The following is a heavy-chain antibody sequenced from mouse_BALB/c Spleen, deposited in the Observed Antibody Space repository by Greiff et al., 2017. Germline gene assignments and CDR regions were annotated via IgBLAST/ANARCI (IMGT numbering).Heavy chain of an antibody. Sequence: VQLQQSGAELVKPGASVKLSCTASGFNIKDTYMHWVKQRPEQGLEWIGRIDPANGNTKYDPKFQGKATITADTSSNTAYLQLSSLTSEDTAVYYCARSGGTVVAGDFDYWGQGTTLTVSS. CDR3: ARSGGTVVAGDFDY. CDR2: IDPANGNT. CDR1: GFNIKDTY. J-gene: IGHJ2*01. D-gene: IGHD1-1*01. V-gene: IGHV14-3*02.